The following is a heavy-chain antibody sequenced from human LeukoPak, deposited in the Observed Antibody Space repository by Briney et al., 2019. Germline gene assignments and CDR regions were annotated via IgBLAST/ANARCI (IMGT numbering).Heavy chain of an antibody. Sequence: GASVKVSCKASGYTFTGYYMHWVRQAPGQGLEWVGWINPNSGGTNYAQKFQGRVTMTRDTSISTAYMELSRLRSDDTAVYYCARDTRDCSGGSCDGDYWGQGTLVTVSS. V-gene: IGHV1-2*02. D-gene: IGHD2-15*01. J-gene: IGHJ4*02. CDR3: ARDTRDCSGGSCDGDY. CDR2: INPNSGGT. CDR1: GYTFTGYY.